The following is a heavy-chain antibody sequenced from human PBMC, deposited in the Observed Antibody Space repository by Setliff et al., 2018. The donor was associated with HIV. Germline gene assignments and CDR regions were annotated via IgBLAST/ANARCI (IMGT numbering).Heavy chain of an antibody. CDR1: GGSVSGHY. Sequence: ASETLSLTCTIHGGSVSGHYWSWIRQPPGKGLEWVGSTSDSGTPNYNPSLKSRVTITLDTSKNQFSLKLSSVTAADTAVYYCARGPYYYNSSGQISAEYFQHWGQGTLVTVS. J-gene: IGHJ1*01. V-gene: IGHV4-4*09. CDR3: ARGPYYYNSSGQISAEYFQH. D-gene: IGHD3-22*01. CDR2: TSDSGTP.